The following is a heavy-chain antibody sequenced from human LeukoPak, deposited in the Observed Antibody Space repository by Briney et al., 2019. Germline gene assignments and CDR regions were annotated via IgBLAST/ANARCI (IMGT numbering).Heavy chain of an antibody. J-gene: IGHJ4*02. CDR3: AKGITFGGVIVMGFDY. CDR1: GSTFTSYG. CDR2: ISGSGGTT. Sequence: GGSLRLSCAASGSTFTSYGMSWVRQAPGKGLEWVSAISGSGGTTYYADSVKGRFTISRDNSKNTLYLQMNSLRAEDTAVYYCAKGITFGGVIVMGFDYWGQGTLVTVSS. V-gene: IGHV3-23*01. D-gene: IGHD3-16*02.